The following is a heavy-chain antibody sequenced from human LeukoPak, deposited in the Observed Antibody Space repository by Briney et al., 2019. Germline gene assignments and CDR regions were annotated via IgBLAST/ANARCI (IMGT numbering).Heavy chain of an antibody. CDR3: ARGLRGYSYGYVPWELSYYMDV. V-gene: IGHV4-61*02. J-gene: IGHJ6*03. Sequence: SETLSLTYTVSGASISSGSYYWPWIRQPAGKGLEWIGRVHSSGRTSYTPSLKSRVTISVDTSKNQLSLKLSSVTAADTAVYYCARGLRGYSYGYVPWELSYYMDVWGKGTTVTISS. CDR1: GASISSGSYY. CDR2: VHSSGRT. D-gene: IGHD5-18*01.